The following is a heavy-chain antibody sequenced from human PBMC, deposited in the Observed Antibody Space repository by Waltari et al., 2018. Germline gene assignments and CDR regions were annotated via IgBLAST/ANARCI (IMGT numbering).Heavy chain of an antibody. V-gene: IGHV1-3*01. CDR1: GYTFTSYA. J-gene: IGHJ3*02. CDR2: VNSGKGNT. CDR3: ARDEDIVVVAATDAFDI. D-gene: IGHD2-21*02. Sequence: QVQLVQPGAEVKKPGASGKVSCKDSGYTFTSYAMHWVRQAPGQRLEWMGWVNSGKGNTKYVQKFQSRVTITRDTTASTAYMELSSLRSEETAVYYCARDEDIVVVAATDAFDIWGQGTMVTVSS.